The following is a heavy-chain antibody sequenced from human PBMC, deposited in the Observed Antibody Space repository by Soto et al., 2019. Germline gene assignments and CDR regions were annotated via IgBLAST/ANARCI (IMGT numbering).Heavy chain of an antibody. D-gene: IGHD2-21*01. CDR1: GFTFSNYG. Sequence: QVPLVESGGGVVQPWGSLRLACAASGFTFSNYGMHWVRQAPGKGVEWVAGIWYDGNNKYYADSVKGRFTISGDNSNNTLYVQMTSLRAEDTAVYYCARGLHSLFDYWGQGTLGTVSS. V-gene: IGHV3-33*01. CDR3: ARGLHSLFDY. J-gene: IGHJ4*02. CDR2: IWYDGNNK.